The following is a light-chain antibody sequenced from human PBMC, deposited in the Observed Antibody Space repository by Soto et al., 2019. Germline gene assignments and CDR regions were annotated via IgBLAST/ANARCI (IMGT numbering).Light chain of an antibody. CDR2: QDS. CDR1: KLGDKY. Sequence: SYELTQPPSVSVSPGQTASITCSGDKLGDKYACWYQQKPGQSPVLVIYQDSKRPSGIPERFSGSNSGNTATLTISGTQAMDEADYYCQAXXXSTVVFGGGTKVTVL. J-gene: IGLJ2*01. CDR3: QAXXXSTVV. V-gene: IGLV3-1*01.